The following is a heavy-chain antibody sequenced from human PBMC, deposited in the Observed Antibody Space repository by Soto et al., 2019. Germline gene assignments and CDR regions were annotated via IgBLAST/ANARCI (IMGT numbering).Heavy chain of an antibody. Sequence: EVQLLESGGGLVQPGGSLRLYCAASGFTFSSYAMRWVRQAPGKGLEWVSAISGSGGSTYYADSVKGRFTISRDNSKNTLYLQMNSLRAEDTAVYYCARRGSGSYYDHWGQGTLVTVSS. CDR3: ARRGSGSYYDH. CDR2: ISGSGGST. J-gene: IGHJ4*02. D-gene: IGHD1-26*01. V-gene: IGHV3-23*01. CDR1: GFTFSSYA.